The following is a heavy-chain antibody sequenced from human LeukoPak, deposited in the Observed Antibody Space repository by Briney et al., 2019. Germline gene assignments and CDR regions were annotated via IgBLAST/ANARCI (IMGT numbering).Heavy chain of an antibody. CDR1: GGSFSGYY. D-gene: IGHD3-16*01. Sequence: SETLSLTCAVYGGSFSGYYWSWIRQPPGKGREWIGEINHSGSTNYNPSLKSRVTISVDTSKNQFSLKLSSVTAEDTAVYYCARALGFQRGLHLRDYYYYMDVWGKGTTVTVSS. V-gene: IGHV4-34*01. CDR2: INHSGST. J-gene: IGHJ6*03. CDR3: ARALGFQRGLHLRDYYYYMDV.